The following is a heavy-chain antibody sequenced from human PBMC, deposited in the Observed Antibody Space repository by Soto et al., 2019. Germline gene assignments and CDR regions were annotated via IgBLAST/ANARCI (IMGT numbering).Heavy chain of an antibody. Sequence: TLSLTCTVSGASISSGGYYWSWIRQHPGKGLEWIGYIYYSGSTYYNPSLKSRVTISVDTSKNQFSLKLSSVTAADTAVYYCARDRGWLLDPGWDYFEYWGQGTRVTVSS. CDR2: IYYSGST. J-gene: IGHJ4*02. V-gene: IGHV4-31*03. CDR1: GASISSGGYY. D-gene: IGHD3-3*01. CDR3: ARDRGWLLDPGWDYFEY.